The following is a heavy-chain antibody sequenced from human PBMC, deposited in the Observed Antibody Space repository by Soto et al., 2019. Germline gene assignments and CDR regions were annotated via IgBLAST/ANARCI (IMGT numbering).Heavy chain of an antibody. CDR3: VRGYGGSFPYWYFDL. CDR1: GFTFSNYG. J-gene: IGHJ2*01. V-gene: IGHV3-33*01. CDR2: IWNDGHDS. Sequence: QEQLVESGGGVVQPGGSLRLSCAASGFTFSNYGMFWARQAPGKGLQWVTFIWNDGHDSYYEESVRGRFTNSRDNLKNTLYLQMDSLRDEDTGVYYCVRGYGGSFPYWYFDLWGRGTPVAVSP. D-gene: IGHD2-15*01.